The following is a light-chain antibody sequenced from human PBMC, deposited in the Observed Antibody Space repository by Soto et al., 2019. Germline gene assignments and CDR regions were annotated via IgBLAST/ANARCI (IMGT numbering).Light chain of an antibody. Sequence: EIVLTQSPGTLSLSPGERATLSCRASQSVSSSYLAWYQQKPGQAPRQLIYGASSRATGIPDRFSGSGSGTDFTLTITRLEPDDFAVYYCQHYRTSFGGGTWVESK. J-gene: IGKJ4*01. CDR1: QSVSSSY. V-gene: IGKV3-20*01. CDR3: QHYRTS. CDR2: GAS.